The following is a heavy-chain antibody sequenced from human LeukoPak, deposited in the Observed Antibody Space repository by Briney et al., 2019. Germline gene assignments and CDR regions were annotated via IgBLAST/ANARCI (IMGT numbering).Heavy chain of an antibody. Sequence: PGRSLRLSCAASGFTFDDYAMHWVRQAPGKGLEWVSGISWNSGSIGYADSVKGRFTISRDNAKNSLYLQMNSLRAEDTALYYCAKDKKVSGWYDGFGYWGQGTLVTVSS. CDR1: GFTFDDYA. CDR3: AKDKKVSGWYDGFGY. CDR2: ISWNSGSI. J-gene: IGHJ4*02. V-gene: IGHV3-9*01. D-gene: IGHD6-19*01.